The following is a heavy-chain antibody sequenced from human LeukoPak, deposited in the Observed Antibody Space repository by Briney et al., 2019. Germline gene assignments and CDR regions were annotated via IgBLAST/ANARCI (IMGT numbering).Heavy chain of an antibody. CDR3: ARDRITMVRGVIIPGGY. CDR1: GYTFSNSG. Sequence: GASVKVSCKASGYTFSNSGIIWVRQAPGQGLEWMGWISTYNGHTKYAQKFQGRVTMTTDTSTSTAYMELRSLRSDDTAVYYCARDRITMVRGVIIPGGYWGQGTLVTVSS. V-gene: IGHV1-18*01. CDR2: ISTYNGHT. J-gene: IGHJ4*02. D-gene: IGHD3-10*01.